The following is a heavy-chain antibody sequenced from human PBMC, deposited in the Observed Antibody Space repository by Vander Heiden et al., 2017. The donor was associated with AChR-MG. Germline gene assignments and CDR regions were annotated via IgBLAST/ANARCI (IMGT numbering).Heavy chain of an antibody. CDR2: IYSGGST. CDR1: GFSVGRNY. CDR3: ARGRKGYSYGDSIDY. V-gene: IGHV3-53*01. J-gene: IGHJ4*02. Sequence: EVHLVAAGGGWIQPGGSVGPSCAASGFSVGRNYMSWVRQAPGKGLEWVSVIYSGGSTDYADSVKGRFTISRDNAKNTLYLKMNSLRAEDTAVDYCARGRKGYSYGDSIDYWGQGTLVTVSS. D-gene: IGHD5-18*01.